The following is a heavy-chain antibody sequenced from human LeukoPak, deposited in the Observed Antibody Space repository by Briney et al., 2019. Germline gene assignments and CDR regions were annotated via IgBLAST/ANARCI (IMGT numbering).Heavy chain of an antibody. CDR1: GGSISSYY. V-gene: IGHV4-59*01. Sequence: SQTLSLTCTVSGGSISSYYWSWIRQPPGKGLEWIGYIYYSGSTNYNPSLKSRVTISVDTSKNQFSLKLSSVTAADTAVYYCARFGGGPMDVWGQGTTVTVSS. D-gene: IGHD3-16*01. J-gene: IGHJ6*02. CDR2: IYYSGST. CDR3: ARFGGGPMDV.